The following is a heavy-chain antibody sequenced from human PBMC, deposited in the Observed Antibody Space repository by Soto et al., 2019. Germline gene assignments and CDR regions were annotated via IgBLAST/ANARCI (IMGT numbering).Heavy chain of an antibody. V-gene: IGHV1-46*03. J-gene: IGHJ4*02. D-gene: IGHD1-1*01. CDR2: INPSGGST. CDR3: SRGYPPRDQLGNLPGAF. Sequence: ASVKVSCKASGYTFTSYDINWVRQAPGQGLEWMGIINPSGGSTNYAQKFQGRVTMTRDTSTSTVYMELSSLRSEDTAIYYCSRGYPPRDQLGNLPGAFWGQETLVTSPQ. CDR1: GYTFTSYD.